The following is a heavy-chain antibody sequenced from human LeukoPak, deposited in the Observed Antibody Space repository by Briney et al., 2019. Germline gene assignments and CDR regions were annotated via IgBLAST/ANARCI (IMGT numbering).Heavy chain of an antibody. Sequence: PGGSLRLSCAASGFTFSAYGMHWVRQAPGKGLEWVAFIRYDGSKKYYADSVKGRFTISRDNSKNTLYLQMNSLRAEDTAVYYCARGAYYYTSGTHSFSDYYYMDVWGKGTTVTVSS. J-gene: IGHJ6*03. V-gene: IGHV3-30*02. CDR3: ARGAYYYTSGTHSFSDYYYMDV. D-gene: IGHD3-10*01. CDR1: GFTFSAYG. CDR2: IRYDGSKK.